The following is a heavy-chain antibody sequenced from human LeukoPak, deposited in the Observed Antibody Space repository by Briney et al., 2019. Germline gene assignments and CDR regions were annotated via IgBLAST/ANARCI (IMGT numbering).Heavy chain of an antibody. D-gene: IGHD3-22*01. CDR1: GFTFSDYY. V-gene: IGHV3-11*01. J-gene: IGHJ4*02. Sequence: GGSLRLSCAASGFTFSDYYMSWIRQAPGKGLEWVSYISSSGSTIYYADSVKGRSTISRDNAKNSLYLQMNSLRAEDTAVYYCARTHYYDSRVFDYWGQGTLVTVSS. CDR3: ARTHYYDSRVFDY. CDR2: ISSSGSTI.